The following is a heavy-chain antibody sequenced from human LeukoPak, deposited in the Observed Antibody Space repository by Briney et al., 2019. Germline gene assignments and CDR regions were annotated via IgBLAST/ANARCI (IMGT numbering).Heavy chain of an antibody. Sequence: SVKVSCKASGGTFSSYAISWVRQAPGQGLEWMGGIIPIFGTANYAQKFQGRVTITADESTTTAYMELSSLRSEDTAVYYCARDRAPVVPAAIRYYYYYMDVWGKGTTVTVSS. D-gene: IGHD2-2*02. CDR2: IIPIFGTA. CDR3: ARDRAPVVPAAIRYYYYYMDV. J-gene: IGHJ6*03. V-gene: IGHV1-69*13. CDR1: GGTFSSYA.